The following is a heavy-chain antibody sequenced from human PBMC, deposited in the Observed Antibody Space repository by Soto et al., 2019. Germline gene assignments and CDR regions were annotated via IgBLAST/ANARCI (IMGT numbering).Heavy chain of an antibody. D-gene: IGHD1-1*01. CDR3: VRSGDNYNLLDY. J-gene: IGHJ4*02. CDR1: GFTLSDHY. V-gene: IGHV3-11*06. Sequence: PGGSLRLSCAASGFTLSDHYTSWIRQAPGKGLEWIGYSSNSGSFTRYADSVKGRFSISRDNAKNSLYLQINSLRGDDTATYYCVRSGDNYNLLDYWGQGTPVTVSS. CDR2: SSNSGSFT.